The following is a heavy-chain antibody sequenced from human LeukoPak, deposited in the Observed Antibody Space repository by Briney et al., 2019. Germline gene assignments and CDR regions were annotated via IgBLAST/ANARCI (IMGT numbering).Heavy chain of an antibody. CDR3: ARNHRVEWLSSPIDY. CDR2: IIPIFGTA. CDR1: GGTFSSYA. Sequence: ASVKVSCKASGGTFSSYAISWVRQAPGQGLEWMGGIIPIFGTANYAQKFQGRVTITADESTSTAYMELSSLRSEDTAVYYCARNHRVEWLSSPIDYWGQGTVVTVSS. J-gene: IGHJ4*02. D-gene: IGHD3-3*01. V-gene: IGHV1-69*13.